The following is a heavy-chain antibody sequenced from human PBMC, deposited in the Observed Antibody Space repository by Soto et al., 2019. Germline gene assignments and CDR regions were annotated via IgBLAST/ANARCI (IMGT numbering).Heavy chain of an antibody. D-gene: IGHD2-21*01. CDR3: ATPFVANGYDH. CDR2: FDPEDGET. V-gene: IGHV1-24*01. CDR1: GYSLSKIS. J-gene: IGHJ4*02. Sequence: ASVKVSCKVSGYSLSKISMYWVRQTPGKGLEWMEGFDPEDGETTYAQKLQGRVTMTEDTSTDTANMELRSLTSEDTALYFCATPFVANGYDHWGQ.